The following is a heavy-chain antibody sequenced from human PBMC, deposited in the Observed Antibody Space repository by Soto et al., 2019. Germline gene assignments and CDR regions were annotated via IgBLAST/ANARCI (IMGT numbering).Heavy chain of an antibody. CDR1: GFTFSSYS. D-gene: IGHD2-2*01. CDR2: ISSSSSYI. V-gene: IGHV3-21*01. J-gene: IGHJ2*01. Sequence: GGSLRLSCAASGFTFSSYSMNWVRQAPGKGLEWVSSISSSSSYIYYADSVKGRFTISRDNAKNSLYLKMNSLRAEDTAVYYCARVRYCRSTSCTRYWYFDLWGRGTLVTVSS. CDR3: ARVRYCRSTSCTRYWYFDL.